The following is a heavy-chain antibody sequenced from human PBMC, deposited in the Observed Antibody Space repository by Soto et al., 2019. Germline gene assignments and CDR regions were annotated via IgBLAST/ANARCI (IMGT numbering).Heavy chain of an antibody. CDR1: GFTFTHYR. D-gene: IGHD1-7*01. V-gene: IGHV3-74*01. CDR3: ARAGDWNYVYDF. CDR2: VNGDGSST. J-gene: IGHJ4*02. Sequence: EVQLVESGGGLVQPGGSLRLSCAASGFTFTHYRIHWVRQAPGKGLVWVSRVNGDGSSTNYADSVKGRFTISRDNARNTVYLQMNRLRAEDTAVYYCARAGDWNYVYDFWGQGTLVTVSS.